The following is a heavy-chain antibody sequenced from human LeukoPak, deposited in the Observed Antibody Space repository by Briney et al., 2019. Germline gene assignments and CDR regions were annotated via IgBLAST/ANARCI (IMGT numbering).Heavy chain of an antibody. CDR2: IYYSGST. CDR1: GGSFNTYY. Sequence: SETLSLTCTVSGGSFNTYYWSWIRQPPGKGLEWLGYIYYSGSTNYNPSLKSRVTISVDTSKNQFSLKLSSVTAADTAVYYCARVITVRGVIFDYWGQGTLVTVSS. D-gene: IGHD3-16*01. CDR3: ARVITVRGVIFDY. V-gene: IGHV4-59*01. J-gene: IGHJ4*02.